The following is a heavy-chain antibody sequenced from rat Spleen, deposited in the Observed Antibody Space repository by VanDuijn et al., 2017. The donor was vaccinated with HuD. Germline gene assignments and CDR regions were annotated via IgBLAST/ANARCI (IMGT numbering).Heavy chain of an antibody. CDR3: AREAFGVDY. D-gene: IGHD4-3*01. CDR1: GFNFNDYW. Sequence: EVKLVESGGGLVQHGRALKLSCAASGFNFNDYWMGWLRQSPVQGLEWIGEINKDSSTIKYTPSLKDKLTISRDNAQNTLYLQMRKLGSEDTAIYYCAREAFGVDYWGQGVMVTVSS. J-gene: IGHJ2*01. V-gene: IGHV4-2*01. CDR2: INKDSSTI.